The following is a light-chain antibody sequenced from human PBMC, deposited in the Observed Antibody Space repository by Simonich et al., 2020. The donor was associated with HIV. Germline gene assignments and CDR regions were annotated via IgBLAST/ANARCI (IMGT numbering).Light chain of an antibody. CDR1: SSNIGSNYD. CDR2: GNP. CDR3: QSYDSRLSGWV. V-gene: IGLV1-40*01. Sequence: QSVLTQPPSVSGAPGQRVTISCTGSSSNIGSNYDVLWYQQLPGTAPKLLIYGNPNRPSGVPNRFSGSKSGTSASLAITGLQAEDEADYYCQSYDSRLSGWVFGGGTKLTVV. J-gene: IGLJ3*02.